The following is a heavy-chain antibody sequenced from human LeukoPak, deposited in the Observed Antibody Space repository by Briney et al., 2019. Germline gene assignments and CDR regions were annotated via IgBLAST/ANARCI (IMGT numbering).Heavy chain of an antibody. J-gene: IGHJ4*02. CDR2: THHDGSS. V-gene: IGHV4-38-2*02. CDR3: ARLGVIGRTFDY. Sequence: SETLSLTCTVFGFSISSDYYWGWIRQPPGEGLEWTATTHHDGSSYYTPSLTGRAIISLNTSHNQFSLTLTYVTAADTAMYYCARLGVIGRTFDYWGQGTLVTVSS. CDR1: GFSISSDYY. D-gene: IGHD1-14*01.